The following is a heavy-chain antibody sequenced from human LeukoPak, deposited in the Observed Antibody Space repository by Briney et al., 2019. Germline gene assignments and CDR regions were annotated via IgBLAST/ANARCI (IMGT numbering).Heavy chain of an antibody. CDR3: ARDPPPARGGEAGTTSSNDY. D-gene: IGHD6-19*01. Sequence: GGSLRLSCAASGFTVSSNYMSWVRQAPGKGLEWVSVIYSGGSTYYADSVKGRFTISRDNSKNTLYLQMNSLRAEDTAVYYCARDPPPARGGEAGTTSSNDYWGQGTLVTVSS. V-gene: IGHV3-53*01. CDR1: GFTVSSNY. CDR2: IYSGGST. J-gene: IGHJ4*02.